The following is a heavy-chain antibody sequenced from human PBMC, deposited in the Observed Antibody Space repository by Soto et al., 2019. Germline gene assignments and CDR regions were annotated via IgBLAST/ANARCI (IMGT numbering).Heavy chain of an antibody. V-gene: IGHV1-2*02. CDR3: ARGGGVGVAGSAAFDM. Sequence: QLHLVQSGAVVKKPGASVTVSCSASGYPVTAYYMHWVRQAPGRGLEWMGGINPATGAAKYTQTCQGGVNITRDTATRTVFMELSGLTSEDTAVFYCARGGGVGVAGSAAFDMWGQGTLVTVSS. CDR1: GYPVTAYY. D-gene: IGHD3-3*01. J-gene: IGHJ3*02. CDR2: INPATGAA.